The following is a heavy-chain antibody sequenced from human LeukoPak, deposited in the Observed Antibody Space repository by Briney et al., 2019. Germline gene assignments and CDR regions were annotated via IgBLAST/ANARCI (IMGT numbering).Heavy chain of an antibody. CDR2: IKDDGSVK. CDR3: AREVVATASAFDC. D-gene: IGHD2-21*01. V-gene: IGHV3-7*03. CDR1: GFSFSSFW. Sequence: SLRLSCXASGFSFSSFWMSWVRQAPGKGLEWVANIKDDGSVKNHVDSLKGRFSISRDNARNSLYLQISSLRAEDTAVYYCAREVVATASAFDCWGQGTLVTVSS. J-gene: IGHJ4*02.